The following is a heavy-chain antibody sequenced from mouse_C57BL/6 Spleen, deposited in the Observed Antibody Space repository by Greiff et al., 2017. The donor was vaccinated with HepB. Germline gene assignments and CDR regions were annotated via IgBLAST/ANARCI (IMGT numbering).Heavy chain of an antibody. J-gene: IGHJ2*01. Sequence: VKLQESGAELARPGASVKLSCKASGYTFTSYGISWVKQRTGQGLEWIGELYPRSGNTYYNEKFKGKATLTADKSSSTAYMELRSLTSEESAVYFCAIYDYDRGYYFDYWGQGTTLTVSS. CDR1: GYTFTSYG. CDR2: LYPRSGNT. CDR3: AIYDYDRGYYFDY. D-gene: IGHD2-4*01. V-gene: IGHV1-81*01.